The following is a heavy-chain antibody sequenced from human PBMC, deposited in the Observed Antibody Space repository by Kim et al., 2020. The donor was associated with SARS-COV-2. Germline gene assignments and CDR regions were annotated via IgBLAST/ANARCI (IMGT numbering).Heavy chain of an antibody. V-gene: IGHV1-8*01. Sequence: ASVKVSCKASGYTFTSYDINWVRQATGQGLEWMGWMNPNSGNTGYAQKFQGRVTMTRNTSISTAYMELSSLRSEDTAVYYCATLGSYGTDYYYYMDVWGKGTTVTVSS. CDR1: GYTFTSYD. CDR2: MNPNSGNT. J-gene: IGHJ6*03. CDR3: ATLGSYGTDYYYYMDV. D-gene: IGHD5-18*01.